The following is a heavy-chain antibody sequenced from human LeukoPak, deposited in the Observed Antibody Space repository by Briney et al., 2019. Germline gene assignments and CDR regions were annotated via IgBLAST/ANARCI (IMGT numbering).Heavy chain of an antibody. CDR1: GGSISSYY. CDR3: ARDILVAAAGGNWFDP. Sequence: PSETLSLTCTVSGGSISSYYWSWIRQPPGKGLEWIGYIYYSGSTNYNPSLKSRVTISVDTSKNQFSLKLSSVTAADTAVYYCARDILVAAAGGNWFDPWGQGTLVTVSS. D-gene: IGHD6-13*01. V-gene: IGHV4-59*12. J-gene: IGHJ5*02. CDR2: IYYSGST.